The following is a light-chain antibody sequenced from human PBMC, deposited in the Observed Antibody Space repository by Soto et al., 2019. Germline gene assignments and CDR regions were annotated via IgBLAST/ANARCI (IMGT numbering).Light chain of an antibody. Sequence: IQMTQSPTSLPASVGDRVTITCQASQTIAMYVNWFQKKPGKAPKPLIYTTSSLQSGVPPRFSGSGSETDFTLTIGRLQTEDSATYYCQQRFTTTYTFGQGTRVEIK. J-gene: IGKJ5*01. CDR1: QTIAMY. CDR2: TTS. V-gene: IGKV1-39*01. CDR3: QQRFTTTYT.